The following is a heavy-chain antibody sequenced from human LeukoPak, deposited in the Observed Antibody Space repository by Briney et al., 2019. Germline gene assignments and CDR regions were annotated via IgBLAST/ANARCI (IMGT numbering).Heavy chain of an antibody. V-gene: IGHV4-34*01. D-gene: IGHD3-3*01. CDR3: ARLPSYYDFWSGYLFDH. Sequence: TSETLSLTCAVYGGSFSGYYWSWIRQPPGKGLEWIGKINHSGSTNYNPSLKSRVTISVDTSKNQFSLKLSSVTAADTAVYYCARLPSYYDFWSGYLFDHWGQGTLVTVSS. CDR2: INHSGST. J-gene: IGHJ4*02. CDR1: GGSFSGYY.